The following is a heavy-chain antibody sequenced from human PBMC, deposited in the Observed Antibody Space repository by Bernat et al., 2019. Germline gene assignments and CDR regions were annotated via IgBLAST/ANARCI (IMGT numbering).Heavy chain of an antibody. CDR2: FSGSGGST. J-gene: IGHJ4*02. V-gene: IGHV3-23*01. CDR3: AKATGVVAPTYIDY. D-gene: IGHD2-15*01. CDR1: GFTFNSYA. Sequence: EVQLLESGGGLVQPGGSLRLSCAASGFTFNSYAMSWVRQAPGKGLEWVSAFSGSGGSTYYADSVKGRFTISRDNSKNTLYLHMNSLRAEDTALYYCAKATGVVAPTYIDYWGQRTLVTVSS.